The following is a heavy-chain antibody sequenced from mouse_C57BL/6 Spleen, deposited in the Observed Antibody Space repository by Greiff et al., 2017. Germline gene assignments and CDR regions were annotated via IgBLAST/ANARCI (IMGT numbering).Heavy chain of an antibody. Sequence: QVQLQQSGPDLVKPGASVKISCKASGYAFSSSWMNWVKQRPGKGLEWIGRIYPGDGDTNYNGRFKGKATLTADKSSSTAYMQLSSLTSEDSAVYFCARGDYYGSSYGPFDYWGQGTTLTVSS. V-gene: IGHV1-82*01. CDR2: IYPGDGDT. D-gene: IGHD1-1*01. J-gene: IGHJ2*01. CDR3: ARGDYYGSSYGPFDY. CDR1: GYAFSSSW.